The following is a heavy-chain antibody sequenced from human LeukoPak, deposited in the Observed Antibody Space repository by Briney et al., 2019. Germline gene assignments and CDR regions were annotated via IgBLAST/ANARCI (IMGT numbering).Heavy chain of an antibody. CDR3: AKGRQLRRSDAFDI. V-gene: IGHV3-73*01. Sequence: GGSLRLSCAASGFTFSGSSMSWVRQASGKGLEWVGRIRSNAKNYATTYAASVKGRFTISRDDSKNTAYLQMNSLRGEDTAVYYCAKGRQLRRSDAFDIWGQGTMVTVSS. J-gene: IGHJ3*02. D-gene: IGHD1-26*01. CDR1: GFTFSGSS. CDR2: IRSNAKNYAT.